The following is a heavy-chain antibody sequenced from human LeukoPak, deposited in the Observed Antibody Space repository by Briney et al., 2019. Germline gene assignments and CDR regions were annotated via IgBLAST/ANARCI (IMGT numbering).Heavy chain of an antibody. D-gene: IGHD1-1*01. Sequence: GGSLRLSCAASGFIFTNYAMHWVRQAPGKGLEWVALISYEGSHINYTDSVKGRFTISRDNPENSLYLQMNSLRVDDTAVYYCARAGYNWNDGDYYYGMDVWGQGTTVTVSS. CDR1: GFIFTNYA. CDR3: ARAGYNWNDGDYYYGMDV. J-gene: IGHJ6*02. V-gene: IGHV3-30*04. CDR2: ISYEGSHI.